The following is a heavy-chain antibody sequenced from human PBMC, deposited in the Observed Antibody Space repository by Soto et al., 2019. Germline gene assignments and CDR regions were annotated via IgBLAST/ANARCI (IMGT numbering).Heavy chain of an antibody. J-gene: IGHJ4*02. V-gene: IGHV1-69*02. Sequence: GASVKVSCKASGGTFSSYTISWVRQAPGQGLEWMGRIIPILGIANYAQKFQGRVTITADKSTSTAYMELSSLRSEDTAVYYCARAHRSSSSVGDYWGQGTLVTVSS. D-gene: IGHD6-6*01. CDR1: GGTFSSYT. CDR3: ARAHRSSSSVGDY. CDR2: IIPILGIA.